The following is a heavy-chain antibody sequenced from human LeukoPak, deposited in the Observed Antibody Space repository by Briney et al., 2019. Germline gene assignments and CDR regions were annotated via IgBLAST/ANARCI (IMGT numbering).Heavy chain of an antibody. CDR1: GYTFTSYA. D-gene: IGHD3-10*01. CDR3: ARDQGLWFGEPNAFDI. CDR2: IDAGNGNT. J-gene: IGHJ3*02. V-gene: IGHV1-3*01. Sequence: EASVKVSCKASGYTFTSYAMHWVRQAPGQRLEWMGWIDAGNGNTKYSQKFQGRVTITRDTSASTAYMELSSLRSEDTAVYYCARDQGLWFGEPNAFDIWGQGTMVTVSS.